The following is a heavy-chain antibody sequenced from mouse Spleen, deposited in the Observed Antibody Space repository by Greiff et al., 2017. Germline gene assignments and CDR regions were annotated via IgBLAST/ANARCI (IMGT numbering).Heavy chain of an antibody. CDR2: IYPGNSDT. CDR3: TRGGQLGHFAY. CDR1: GYTFTSYW. V-gene: IGHV1-5*01. D-gene: IGHD3-1*01. Sequence: VQLQQSGAELARPGASVKMSCKTSGYTFTSYWMHWVKQRPGQGLEWIGAIYPGNSDTSYNQKFKGKAILTADKSSSTAYMELRSLTSEDSAVYYCTRGGQLGHFAYWGQGTLVTVSA. J-gene: IGHJ3*01.